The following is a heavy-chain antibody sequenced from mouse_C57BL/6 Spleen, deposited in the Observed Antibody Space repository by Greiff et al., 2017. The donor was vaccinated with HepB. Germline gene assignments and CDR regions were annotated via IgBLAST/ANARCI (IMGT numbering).Heavy chain of an antibody. Sequence: VQLQQSGAELARPGASVKLSCKASGYTFTSYGISWVKQRTGQGLEWIGEIYPRSGNTYYNEKFKGKATLTADKSSSTAYMELRSLTSEDSAVYFCARLDYGSSAWFAYWGQGTLVTVSA. J-gene: IGHJ3*01. CDR3: ARLDYGSSAWFAY. CDR1: GYTFTSYG. CDR2: IYPRSGNT. D-gene: IGHD1-1*01. V-gene: IGHV1-81*01.